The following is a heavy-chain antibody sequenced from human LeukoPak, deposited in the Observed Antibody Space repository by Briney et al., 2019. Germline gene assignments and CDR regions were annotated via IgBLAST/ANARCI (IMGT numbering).Heavy chain of an antibody. D-gene: IGHD3-16*02. Sequence: SETLSLTCAVYGGSFSGYYWSWIRQPPGKGLEWLGEINHSGSTNYNPSLKRRVTISVDTSKNQFSLKLSSVTAADTAVYYCARLVWGSYRESFDYWGQGTLVTVSS. CDR2: INHSGST. J-gene: IGHJ4*02. V-gene: IGHV4-34*01. CDR1: GGSFSGYY. CDR3: ARLVWGSYRESFDY.